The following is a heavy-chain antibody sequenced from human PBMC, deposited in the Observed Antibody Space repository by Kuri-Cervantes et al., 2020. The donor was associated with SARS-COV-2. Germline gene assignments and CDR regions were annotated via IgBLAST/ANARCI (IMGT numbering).Heavy chain of an antibody. Sequence: GSLRLSCAVYGGSFSGYYWSWIRQPPGKGLEWIGEINHSGSTNYNPSLKSRVTISVDTSKNQFSLKLSSVTAADTAVYYCARPLRFLEWLLSVWGPKEDYYMDVWGKGTTVTVSS. CDR3: ARPLRFLEWLLSVWGPKEDYYMDV. CDR1: GGSFSGYY. J-gene: IGHJ6*03. V-gene: IGHV4-34*01. D-gene: IGHD3-3*01. CDR2: INHSGST.